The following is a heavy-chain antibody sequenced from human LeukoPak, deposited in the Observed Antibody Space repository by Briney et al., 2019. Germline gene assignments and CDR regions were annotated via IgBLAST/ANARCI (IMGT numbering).Heavy chain of an antibody. V-gene: IGHV1-18*01. J-gene: IGHJ6*02. D-gene: IGHD3-22*01. CDR3: ARGGDYDSSGFPFVYYYYYGMDV. CDR1: GYTFTTYG. Sequence: GASVKVSCKASGYTFTTYGISWVRQAPGQGLEWMGWISSYNGNTTYAQKLQGRVTMTRNTSISTAYMELSSLRSEDTAVYYCARGGDYDSSGFPFVYYYYYGMDVWGQGTTVTVSS. CDR2: ISSYNGNT.